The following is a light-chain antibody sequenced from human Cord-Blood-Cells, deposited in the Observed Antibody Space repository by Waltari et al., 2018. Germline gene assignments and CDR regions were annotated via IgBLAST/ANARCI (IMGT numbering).Light chain of an antibody. CDR2: DAS. CDR3: QQRSNWWT. J-gene: IGKJ1*01. Sequence: EIVLTQSPATLSLSPGERDTLSCRASQSVSSYLAWYQQKPGQAPRLLIYDASNRATGIPARFSGRGYGTDFTLTISSLEPEDFAVYYGQQRSNWWTFGQGTKVEIK. CDR1: QSVSSY. V-gene: IGKV3-11*01.